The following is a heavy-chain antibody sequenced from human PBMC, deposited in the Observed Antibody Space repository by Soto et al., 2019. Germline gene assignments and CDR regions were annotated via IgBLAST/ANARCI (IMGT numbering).Heavy chain of an antibody. CDR2: INPNSGGT. CDR3: ARDLVLRRRDSGSYGHPYYGMDV. J-gene: IGHJ6*02. CDR1: GYTFTGYY. Sequence: VASVKVSCKASGYTFTGYYMHWVRQAPGQGLEWMGWINPNSGGTNYAQKFQGWVTMTRDTSISTAYTELSRLRSDDTAVYYCARDLVLRRRDSGSYGHPYYGMDVWGQGTTVTVSS. D-gene: IGHD1-26*01. V-gene: IGHV1-2*04.